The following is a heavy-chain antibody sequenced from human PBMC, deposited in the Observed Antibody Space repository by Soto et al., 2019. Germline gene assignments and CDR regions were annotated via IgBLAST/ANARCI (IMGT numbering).Heavy chain of an antibody. CDR1: GFTFSSYG. D-gene: IGHD6-19*01. J-gene: IGHJ4*02. V-gene: IGHV3-33*01. CDR3: ARDRDPGQLLTTNYFAY. Sequence: QVQLVESGGGVVQPGRSLRLSCAASGFTFSSYGMHWVRQAPGKGLEWVAVIWYDGTNKYCADSVKGRFTISRDNSKSTLFLQMNSLRAEDTAVYYCARDRDPGQLLTTNYFAYWGQGTLVTVSS. CDR2: IWYDGTNK.